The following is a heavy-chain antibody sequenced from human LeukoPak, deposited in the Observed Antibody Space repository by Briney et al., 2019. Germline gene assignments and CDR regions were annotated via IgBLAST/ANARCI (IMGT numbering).Heavy chain of an antibody. CDR1: GFTFDDYA. CDR2: ISWNSGSI. Sequence: GGSLRLSCAASGFTFDDYAMHWVRQAPGKGLEWVSGISWNSGSIGYADSVKGRFTISRDNAKNSLYLQMNSLRAEDTAIYYCARDQYLDARGQGTLVTVSS. V-gene: IGHV3-9*01. J-gene: IGHJ4*02. CDR3: ARDQYLDA.